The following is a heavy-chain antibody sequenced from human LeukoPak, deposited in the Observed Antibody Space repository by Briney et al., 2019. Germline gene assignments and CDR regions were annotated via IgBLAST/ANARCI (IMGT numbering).Heavy chain of an antibody. J-gene: IGHJ1*01. CDR3: AKGPMGYFQH. CDR2: IRYDGGNK. D-gene: IGHD3-10*01. V-gene: IGHV3-30*02. Sequence: GGSLRLSCAASGFTFSSYGMHWVRQAPGKGLEWVAFIRYDGGNKYYADSVKGRFTISRDNSKNTLYLQMNSLRAEDTAVYYCAKGPMGYFQHWGQGTLVTVSS. CDR1: GFTFSSYG.